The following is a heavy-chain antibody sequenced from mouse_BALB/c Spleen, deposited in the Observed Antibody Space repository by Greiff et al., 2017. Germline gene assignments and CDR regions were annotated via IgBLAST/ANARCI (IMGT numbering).Heavy chain of an antibody. CDR2: ISDGGSYT. CDR1: GFTFSDYY. Sequence: DVLLVESGGGLVKPGGSLKLSCAASGFTFSDYYMYWVRQTPGKRLEWVATISDGGSYTYYPDSVKGRFTISRDNAKNNLYLQMSSLTSEDTAIYYCAGAVCDGNYIDYWGQGTSLTVSS. J-gene: IGHJ2*02. CDR3: AGAVCDGNYIDY. V-gene: IGHV5-4*02.